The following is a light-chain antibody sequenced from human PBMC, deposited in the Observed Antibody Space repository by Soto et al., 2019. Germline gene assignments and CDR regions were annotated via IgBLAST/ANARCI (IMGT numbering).Light chain of an antibody. CDR3: QQYNKWPPWT. CDR1: QTVSGN. V-gene: IGKV3-15*01. J-gene: IGKJ1*01. Sequence: EIVMTQSPATLSVSPGERATVSCRASQTVSGNLAWYQQRPGQAPRLLIYGASTRATGIPTRFSGSGSGTAVSLTIRRLQSEDFAVYYCQQYNKWPPWTFGPGTKVDIK. CDR2: GAS.